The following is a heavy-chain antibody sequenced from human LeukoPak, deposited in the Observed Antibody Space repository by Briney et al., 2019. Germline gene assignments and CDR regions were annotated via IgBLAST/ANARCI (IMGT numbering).Heavy chain of an antibody. CDR3: ARAYYDFWSGYYPTYYYYGMDV. Sequence: ASVKVSCKVSGYTLTELSMHWVRQAPGKGLEWMGGFDPEDGETIYAQKFQGRVTMTEDTSTDTAYMELSSLRSEDTAVYYCARAYYDFWSGYYPTYYYYGMDVWGQGTTVTVSS. CDR2: FDPEDGET. J-gene: IGHJ6*02. CDR1: GYTLTELS. V-gene: IGHV1-24*01. D-gene: IGHD3-3*01.